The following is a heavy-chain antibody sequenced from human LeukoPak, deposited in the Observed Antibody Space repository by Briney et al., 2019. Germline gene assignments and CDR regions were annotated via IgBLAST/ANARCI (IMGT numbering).Heavy chain of an antibody. J-gene: IGHJ4*02. CDR3: ARIGYNHHLDY. CDR2: INPSSGGT. Sequence: GASVKVSCKDSGYTFTDYYIHWVRQAPGQGLEWMGWINPSSGGTNYAQTFQGRVTMTRDTSITTAYLELSRLRSDDTAVYYCARIGYNHHLDYWGQGTLVTVSS. V-gene: IGHV1-2*02. CDR1: GYTFTDYY. D-gene: IGHD5-24*01.